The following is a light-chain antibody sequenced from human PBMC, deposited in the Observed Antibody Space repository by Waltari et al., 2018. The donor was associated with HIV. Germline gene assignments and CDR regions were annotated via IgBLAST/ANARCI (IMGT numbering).Light chain of an antibody. J-gene: IGLJ2*01. CDR2: DNN. CDR1: SSNIGNNF. CDR3: GTWDNSLKTVV. Sequence: QSVLTQPPSVSAAPGPTFSISCSGFSSNIGNNFVSSYHQLPGKAPKLLIFDNNKRPSGIPDRVSASKSGTSATLAITGLQTGDEGDYYCGTWDNSLKTVVFGGGTKVTVL. V-gene: IGLV1-51*01.